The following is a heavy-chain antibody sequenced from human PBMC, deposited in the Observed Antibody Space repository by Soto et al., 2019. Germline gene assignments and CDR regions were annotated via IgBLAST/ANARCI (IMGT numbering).Heavy chain of an antibody. V-gene: IGHV1-3*01. CDR2: MNGGNGNT. CDR1: GYTCTTHT. CDR3: TRPETEY. J-gene: IGHJ4*02. Sequence: QVQLVQSGAEVKRPGASVKVFCKASGYTCTTHTMHWVRQAPGQGLEWMGWMNGGNGNTNSSQKFQGRVTFTRATFPTTAYMELSSLRFEVTTIYYCTRPETEYWGQGNLVTVSS.